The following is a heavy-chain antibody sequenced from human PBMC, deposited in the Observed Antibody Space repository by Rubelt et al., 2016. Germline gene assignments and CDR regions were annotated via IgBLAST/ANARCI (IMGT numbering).Heavy chain of an antibody. CDR1: GGSISSSSYY. CDR3: ARLSSGWYYFDY. V-gene: IGHV4-39*01. D-gene: IGHD6-19*01. Sequence: QLLLRESGPGLVKPSETLSLTCTVSGGSISSSSYYWGWIRQPPGKGLEWIGSIYYSGSTYYNPSLKSRVTISVDTSKNQFSLKLSSVTAADTAVYYCARLSSGWYYFDYWGQGTLVTVSS. CDR2: IYYSGST. J-gene: IGHJ4*02.